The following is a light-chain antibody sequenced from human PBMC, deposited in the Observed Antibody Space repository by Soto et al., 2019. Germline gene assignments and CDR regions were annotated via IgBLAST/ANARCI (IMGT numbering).Light chain of an antibody. V-gene: IGKV1-5*01. Sequence: DIPMTQSPSSVSASVGDRVTITCRASQSISSWLAWYQQKPGKAPKLLIYDASSLESGVPSRFSGSGSGTEFTLTISSLQPDDFATYYCQQYNSYSGTFGQGTKVDIK. J-gene: IGKJ1*01. CDR3: QQYNSYSGT. CDR2: DAS. CDR1: QSISSW.